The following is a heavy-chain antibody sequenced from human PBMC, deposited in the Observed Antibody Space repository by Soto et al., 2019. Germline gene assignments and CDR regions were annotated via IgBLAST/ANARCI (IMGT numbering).Heavy chain of an antibody. Sequence: EVQLLESGGGLVQPGGSLRLSCAASGFTFSSYAMSWVRQAPGKGLEWVSAISGSGGSTYYADSVKGRFTISRDNSKNTLYLQMNSLRAEDTAVYYCATSRDGYNYYCDYWGQGTLVTVSS. CDR3: ATSRDGYNYYCDY. J-gene: IGHJ4*02. CDR1: GFTFSSYA. V-gene: IGHV3-23*01. D-gene: IGHD5-12*01. CDR2: ISGSGGST.